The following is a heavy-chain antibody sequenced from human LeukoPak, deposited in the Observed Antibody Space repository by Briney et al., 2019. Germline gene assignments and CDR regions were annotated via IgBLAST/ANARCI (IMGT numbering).Heavy chain of an antibody. D-gene: IGHD3-10*01. J-gene: IGHJ4*02. CDR3: AKPTRPGELLYYFDY. V-gene: IGHV3-21*04. Sequence: KPGGSLRLSCAASGFTFSSYSMNWVRQAPGKGLEWVSSISSSSTYIYYADSVKGRFTISRDNSKNTLYLQMNSLRAEDTAVYYCAKPTRPGELLYYFDYWGQGTLVTVSS. CDR1: GFTFSSYS. CDR2: ISSSSTYI.